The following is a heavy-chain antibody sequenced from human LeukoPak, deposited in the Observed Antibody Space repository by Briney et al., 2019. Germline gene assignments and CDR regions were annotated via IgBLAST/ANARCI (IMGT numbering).Heavy chain of an antibody. D-gene: IGHD3-3*01. Sequence: SETLSLTCTVSGGSISSSSYYWGWIRQPPGKGLEWIGSIYYSGSTYYNPSLKSRVTISVDTSKNQFSLKLSSVAAADTAVYYCARAQLLEYYDFWSGYFDYWGQGTLVTVSS. CDR2: IYYSGST. V-gene: IGHV4-39*01. CDR1: GGSISSSSYY. CDR3: ARAQLLEYYDFWSGYFDY. J-gene: IGHJ4*02.